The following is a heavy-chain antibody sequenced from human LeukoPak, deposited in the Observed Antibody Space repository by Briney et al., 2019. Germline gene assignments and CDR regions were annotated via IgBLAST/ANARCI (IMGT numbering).Heavy chain of an antibody. CDR2: ISYDGSNK. CDR3: AKDQEYSSSSPVDY. V-gene: IGHV3-30*18. J-gene: IGHJ4*02. CDR1: GFTFSSYG. Sequence: GRSLRLSCAASGFTFSSYGMHWVRQAPGKGLEWVAVISYDGSNKYYAGSVKGRFTISRDNSKNTLYLQMNSLRAEDTAVYYCAKDQEYSSSSPVDYWGQGTLVTVSS. D-gene: IGHD6-6*01.